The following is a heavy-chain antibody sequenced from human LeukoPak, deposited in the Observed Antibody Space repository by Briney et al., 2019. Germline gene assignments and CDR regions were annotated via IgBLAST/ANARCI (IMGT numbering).Heavy chain of an antibody. J-gene: IGHJ3*02. D-gene: IGHD1-26*01. CDR1: GFTFGDYA. CDR3: ARESDDYYAFDI. Sequence: GGSLRLSCTASGFTFGDYAMSWFRQAPGKGLEWVSSISSSSSYIYYADSVKGRFTISRDNAKNSLYLQMNSLRAEDTAVYYCARESDDYYAFDIWGQGTMVTVSS. V-gene: IGHV3-21*01. CDR2: ISSSSSYI.